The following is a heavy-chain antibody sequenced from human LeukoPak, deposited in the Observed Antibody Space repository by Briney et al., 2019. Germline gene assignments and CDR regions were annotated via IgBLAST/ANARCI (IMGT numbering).Heavy chain of an antibody. CDR3: ALVGEALDY. CDR2: INPNSGGT. J-gene: IGHJ4*02. Sequence: ASVKVSCKASGYTFIGYNMHWVRQAPGQGLEWMGWINPNSGGTNYAQSFQGRVTMTRDTSISIAYMELSRLRSDDTAIYYCALVGEALDYWGQGTLVTVSS. V-gene: IGHV1-2*02. CDR1: GYTFIGYN. D-gene: IGHD4-17*01.